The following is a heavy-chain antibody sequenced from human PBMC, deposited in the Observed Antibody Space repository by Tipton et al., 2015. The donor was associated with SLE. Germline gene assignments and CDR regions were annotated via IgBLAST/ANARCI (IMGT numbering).Heavy chain of an antibody. V-gene: IGHV4-61*05. CDR3: ARQLTSGYYYEFGY. CDR2: IYYSGST. D-gene: IGHD3-22*01. J-gene: IGHJ4*02. Sequence: TLSLTCTVSGGSISSSSYYWSWIRPPPGKGLEWIGYIYYSGSTNYNPSLKSRVTISVDTSKNQYSLRLTSVTAADTAVYYCARQLTSGYYYEFGYWGQGMLVTVSS. CDR1: GGSISSSSYY.